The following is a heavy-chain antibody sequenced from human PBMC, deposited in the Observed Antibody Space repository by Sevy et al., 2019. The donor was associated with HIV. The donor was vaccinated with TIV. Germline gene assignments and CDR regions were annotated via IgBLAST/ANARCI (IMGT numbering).Heavy chain of an antibody. CDR2: MNPNTGNT. J-gene: IGHJ5*02. CDR1: GYTFTSYD. D-gene: IGHD3-22*01. CDR3: TRVRALNYYDTSVSMEYNWFDP. V-gene: IGHV1-8*02. Sequence: ASVKVSCKASGYTFTSYDINLVRQATGQGLEWMGWMNPNTGNTGYAQKFQGRVTMTRDTSTSTAYMELRSLRSDDTAIYYCTRVRALNYYDTSVSMEYNWFDPWGQGTLVTVSS.